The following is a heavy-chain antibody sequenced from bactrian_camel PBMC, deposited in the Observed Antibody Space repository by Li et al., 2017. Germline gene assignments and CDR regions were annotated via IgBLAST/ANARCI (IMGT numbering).Heavy chain of an antibody. CDR1: GYMIRSSC. Sequence: HVQLVESGGGSVQDGGSLRLSCVAPGYMIRSSCMGIFRQAPGKEREGIATIDGDGKTMYRDSVEGRFTISQDSAKNTVYLQMDNLKPEDSAMYYCAADSGSFGSGYCYTLLHSQSFTFWGQGTQVTVS. V-gene: IGHV3S53*01. CDR3: AADSGSFGSGYCYTLLHSQSFTF. CDR2: IDGDGKT. J-gene: IGHJ4*01. D-gene: IGHD2*01.